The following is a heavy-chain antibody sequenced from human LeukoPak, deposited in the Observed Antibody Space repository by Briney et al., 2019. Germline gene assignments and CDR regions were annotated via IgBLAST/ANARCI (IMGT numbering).Heavy chain of an antibody. Sequence: GGSLTLSCAASGFTFSNYWMHWVRQAPGKGLVWVSRVKGDGTFTNYADSVKGRFTISRDNAKYTLYLQMHSLRAEDTAIYYCVRDGDDYYVDYWGQGSLVTVSS. J-gene: IGHJ4*02. D-gene: IGHD5-24*01. V-gene: IGHV3-74*01. CDR2: VKGDGTFT. CDR3: VRDGDDYYVDY. CDR1: GFTFSNYW.